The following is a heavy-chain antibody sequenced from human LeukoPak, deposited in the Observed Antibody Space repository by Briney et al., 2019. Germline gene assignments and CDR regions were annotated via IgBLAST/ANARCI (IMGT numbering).Heavy chain of an antibody. CDR3: AKRIVTTIRGYYYYGLDV. CDR2: ISGSSEIT. D-gene: IGHD5-12*01. Sequence: GGSLRLSCATSGFSFSNYAMSWVRQAPGKGLEWVSAISGSSEITHYADSVKGWFTISRDNSQNSLYLQMNSLRAEDTAIYYCAKRIVTTIRGYYYYGLDVWGQGTTVTVSS. J-gene: IGHJ6*02. V-gene: IGHV3-23*01. CDR1: GFSFSNYA.